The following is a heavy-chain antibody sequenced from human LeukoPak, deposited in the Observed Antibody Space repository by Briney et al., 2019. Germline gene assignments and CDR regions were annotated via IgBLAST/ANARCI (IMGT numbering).Heavy chain of an antibody. CDR1: GYTFTSYG. D-gene: IGHD2-2*02. CDR2: ISAYNGNT. Sequence: ASVKVSCKASGYTFTSYGISWVRQAPGQGLEWMGWISAYNGNTNYAQKLQGRVTMTTDTSTSTAYMELRSLRSDDTAVYYCARDQYCSSTSCYSDYWGQGTLVTVSS. J-gene: IGHJ4*02. CDR3: ARDQYCSSTSCYSDY. V-gene: IGHV1-18*01.